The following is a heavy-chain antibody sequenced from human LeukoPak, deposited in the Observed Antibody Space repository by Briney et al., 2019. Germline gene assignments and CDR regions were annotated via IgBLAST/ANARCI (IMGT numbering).Heavy chain of an antibody. CDR2: IYYSGST. CDR3: ARRVVPAARARIGWFDP. J-gene: IGHJ5*02. V-gene: IGHV4-39*01. CDR1: GGSISSNSYY. D-gene: IGHD2-2*01. Sequence: PETLSLTCTVSGGSISSNSYYWGWIRQPPGKGLEWIGSIYYSGSTYYNPSLKSRVTISVNTSKNQFSLKLSSVTAADTAVYYCARRVVPAARARIGWFDPWGQGTLVTVSS.